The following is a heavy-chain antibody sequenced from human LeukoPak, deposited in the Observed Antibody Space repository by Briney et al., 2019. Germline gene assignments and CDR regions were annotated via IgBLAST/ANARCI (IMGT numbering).Heavy chain of an antibody. Sequence: NPGGSLRLSCAASGFTFSSYSMNWVRQAPGKGLEWVSSISSSSSYIYYADSVKGRFTISRDNAKNSLYLQMNSLRAEDTAVYHCARWGTVLGAFDIWGQGTMVTVSS. CDR1: GFTFSSYS. CDR2: ISSSSSYI. D-gene: IGHD3-16*01. J-gene: IGHJ3*02. CDR3: ARWGTVLGAFDI. V-gene: IGHV3-21*01.